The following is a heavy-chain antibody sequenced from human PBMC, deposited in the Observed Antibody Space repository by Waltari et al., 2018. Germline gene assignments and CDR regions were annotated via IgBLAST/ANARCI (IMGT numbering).Heavy chain of an antibody. CDR2: ISYDGSNK. D-gene: IGHD3-3*01. CDR3: AKEGGLRFLEWSNYYYYYGMDV. J-gene: IGHJ6*02. CDR1: GFTFSSYG. V-gene: IGHV3-30*18. Sequence: QVQLVESGGGVVQPGRSLRLSCAASGFTFSSYGMHWVRQAPGKGLEWVAVISYDGSNKYYADYVKGRFTISRDNSKNTLYLQMNSLRAEDTAVYDCAKEGGLRFLEWSNYYYYYGMDVWGQGTTVTVSS.